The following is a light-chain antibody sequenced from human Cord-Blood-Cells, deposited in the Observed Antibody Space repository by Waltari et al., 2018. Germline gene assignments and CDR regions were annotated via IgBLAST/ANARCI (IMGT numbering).Light chain of an antibody. CDR2: DAS. V-gene: IGKV1-33*01. CDR1: QDISNY. CDR3: QQYDNLPIT. J-gene: IGKJ5*01. Sequence: DIQMTQSPSSLSASVGDRVTITCQASQDISNYFNWYQQKPGKAPKPLIYDASNLETGVPSRFSGSGSGTDFTFTISSLQPEDIATYYCQQYDNLPITFGQGTRLEIK.